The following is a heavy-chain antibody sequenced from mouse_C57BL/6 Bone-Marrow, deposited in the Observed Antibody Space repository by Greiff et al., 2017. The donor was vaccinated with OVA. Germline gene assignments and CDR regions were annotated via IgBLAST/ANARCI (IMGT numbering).Heavy chain of an antibody. Sequence: QVQLQQSGAELARPGASVKLSCKASGYTFTSYGISWVKQRTGQGLEWIGEIYPRSGNTYYNEKFKGKATLTADKSSSTAYMELRSLTSEDSAVYFCAREYSNYLYYYAMDYWGQGTSVTVSS. D-gene: IGHD2-5*01. CDR1: GYTFTSYG. CDR3: AREYSNYLYYYAMDY. J-gene: IGHJ4*01. V-gene: IGHV1-81*01. CDR2: IYPRSGNT.